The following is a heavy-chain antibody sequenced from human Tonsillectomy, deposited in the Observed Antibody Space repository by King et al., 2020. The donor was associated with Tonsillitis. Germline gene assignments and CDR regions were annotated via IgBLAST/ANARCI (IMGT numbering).Heavy chain of an antibody. J-gene: IGHJ4*02. D-gene: IGHD6-19*01. Sequence: QLVQSGAEVKKPGESLKISCRGSGYSFTSYWIGWVRQMHGKGLEWMGIIYPGDSDTRYSPSFQGQVTISADKSISTAYLQWSSLKASDTAMYYCASIKNSCGRASYFDYWGQGTLVTVSS. V-gene: IGHV5-51*01. CDR2: IYPGDSDT. CDR3: ASIKNSCGRASYFDY. CDR1: GYSFTSYW.